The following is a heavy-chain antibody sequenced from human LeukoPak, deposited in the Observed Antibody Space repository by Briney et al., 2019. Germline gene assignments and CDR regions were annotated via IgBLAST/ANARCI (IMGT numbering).Heavy chain of an antibody. CDR3: AKGGILTGYYPVDY. V-gene: IGHV3-23*01. CDR1: GFTFSSYA. D-gene: IGHD3-9*01. Sequence: GGSLRLSCAASGFTFSSYAMSWVRQAPGKGLEWVSAISGSGGSTYYADSVKGRFTISRDNSKNTLYLQMNGLRAEDTAVYYCAKGGILTGYYPVDYWGQGTLVTVSS. J-gene: IGHJ4*02. CDR2: ISGSGGST.